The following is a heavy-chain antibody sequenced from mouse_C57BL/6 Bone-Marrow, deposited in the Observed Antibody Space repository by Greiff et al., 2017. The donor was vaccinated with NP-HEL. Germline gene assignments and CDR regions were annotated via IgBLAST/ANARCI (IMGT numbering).Heavy chain of an antibody. V-gene: IGHV1-50*01. J-gene: IGHJ4*01. CDR3: ARWYYGSSHYYAMDY. D-gene: IGHD1-1*01. CDR2: IDPSDSYT. Sequence: QVHVKQSGAELVKPGPSVKLSCKASGYTFTSYWLQCVKQRPGQGLVWIGEIDPSDSYTNYNQKFKGKATLTVDTSSSTAYMQLNSLTSEDSAVYSGARWYYGSSHYYAMDYWGQGTSVTVSS. CDR1: GYTFTSYW.